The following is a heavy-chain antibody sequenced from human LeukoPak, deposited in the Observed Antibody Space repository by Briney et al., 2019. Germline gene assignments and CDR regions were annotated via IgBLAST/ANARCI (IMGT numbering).Heavy chain of an antibody. V-gene: IGHV1-24*01. Sequence: ASVKVSCKVSGYTLTELSMHWVRQAPGKGLEWMGGFDPEDGETIYAQKFQGRVTMTEDTSTDTAYMELSSLRSEDTAVYYCATGIRGLRYFDIDYWGQGTLVTVPS. CDR1: GYTLTELS. J-gene: IGHJ4*02. D-gene: IGHD3-9*01. CDR2: FDPEDGET. CDR3: ATGIRGLRYFDIDY.